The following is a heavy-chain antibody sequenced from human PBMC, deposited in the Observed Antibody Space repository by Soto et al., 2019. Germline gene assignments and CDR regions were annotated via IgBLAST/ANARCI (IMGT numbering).Heavy chain of an antibody. CDR1: GGTFSSYA. CDR2: IIPIFGTA. J-gene: IGHJ6*02. D-gene: IGHD5-18*01. CDR3: ARAGVGLDTAIFSVPRLYYYGMDV. Sequence: SVKVSCKASGGTFSSYAISWVRQAPGQGLEWMGGIIPIFGTANYAQKFQGRVTITADESTSTAYMELSSLRSEDTAVYYCARAGVGLDTAIFSVPRLYYYGMDVWGQGTTVTVSS. V-gene: IGHV1-69*13.